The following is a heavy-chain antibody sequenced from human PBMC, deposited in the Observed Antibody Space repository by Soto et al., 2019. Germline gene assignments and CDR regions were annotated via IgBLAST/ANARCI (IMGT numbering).Heavy chain of an antibody. CDR3: ATQSSGTPNWFDP. Sequence: SVKVSCKASGGTFSSYAISWVRQAPGQGLEWMGGIIPIFGTANYAQKFQGRVTITADESTSTAYMELSSLRSEDTAVYYCATQSSGTPNWFDPWGQGTLVTVSS. CDR2: IIPIFGTA. V-gene: IGHV1-69*13. CDR1: GGTFSSYA. D-gene: IGHD6-19*01. J-gene: IGHJ5*02.